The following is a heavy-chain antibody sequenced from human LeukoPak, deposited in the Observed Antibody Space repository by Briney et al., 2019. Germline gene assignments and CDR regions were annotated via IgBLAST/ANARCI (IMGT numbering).Heavy chain of an antibody. CDR3: ARDLVATDRALDY. CDR2: IIPIFGTA. V-gene: IGHV1-69*05. CDR1: GSTFSSYA. Sequence: SATVSCKASGSTFSSYAISWVRQAPGQGHEWMGGIIPIFGTANYAQKFQGRVTITTDESTSTAYMELSSLRSEDTAVYYCARDLVATDRALDYWGQGTLVTVSS. J-gene: IGHJ4*02. D-gene: IGHD5-12*01.